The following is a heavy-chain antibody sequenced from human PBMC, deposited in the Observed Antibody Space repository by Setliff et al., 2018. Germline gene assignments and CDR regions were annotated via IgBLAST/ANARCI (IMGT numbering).Heavy chain of an antibody. Sequence: PSETLSLTCAVSGYSISSGYYWSWIRQPPGKGLEWIGEINHSGSTNYNPSLKSRVTISVDTSKNQFSLKLSSVTAADTAVYYCARGLERNAFDIWGQGTMVTVSS. CDR3: ARGLERNAFDI. CDR1: GYSISSGYY. V-gene: IGHV4-34*01. CDR2: INHSGST. J-gene: IGHJ3*02. D-gene: IGHD1-1*01.